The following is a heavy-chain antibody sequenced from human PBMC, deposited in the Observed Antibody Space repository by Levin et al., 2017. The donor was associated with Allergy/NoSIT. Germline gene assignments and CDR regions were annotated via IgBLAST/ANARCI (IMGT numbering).Heavy chain of an antibody. Sequence: GGSLRLSCAASGFTFSSYAMHWVRQAPGKGLEWVAVISYDGSNKYYADSVKGRFTISRDNSKNTLYLQMNSLRAEDTAVYYCARESTLLRYFDWHGVGGAFDIWGQGTMVTVSS. CDR1: GFTFSSYA. J-gene: IGHJ3*02. V-gene: IGHV3-30-3*01. CDR2: ISYDGSNK. D-gene: IGHD3-9*01. CDR3: ARESTLLRYFDWHGVGGAFDI.